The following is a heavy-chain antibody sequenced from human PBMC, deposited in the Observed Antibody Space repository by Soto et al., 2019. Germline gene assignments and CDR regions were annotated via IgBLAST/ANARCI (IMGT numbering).Heavy chain of an antibody. CDR1: GFTFSSYG. CDR3: AKDRGYYYDSSGPFY. CDR2: ISYDGSNK. V-gene: IGHV3-30*18. Sequence: GGSLRLSCAASGFTFSSYGMHWVRQAPGKGLEWVAVISYDGSNKYHADSVKGRFTISRDNSKNTLYLQMNSLRAEDTAVYYCAKDRGYYYDSSGPFYWGQGTLVTVSS. J-gene: IGHJ4*02. D-gene: IGHD3-22*01.